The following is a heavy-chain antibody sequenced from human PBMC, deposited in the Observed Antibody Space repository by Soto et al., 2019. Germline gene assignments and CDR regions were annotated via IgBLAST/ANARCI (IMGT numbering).Heavy chain of an antibody. CDR2: IIPIFGTA. Sequence: QVQLVQSGAEVKRPGSSVKVSCKASGGTFSSYAISWVRQAPGQGLEWMGGIIPIFGTANYAQKFQGRVTINAEEYTSTAYRELSSLRSEDTAVYYCARDHSITGTYVDNGFGPWGQGTLVTVSS. CDR1: GGTFSSYA. J-gene: IGHJ5*02. V-gene: IGHV1-69*12. D-gene: IGHD1-20*01. CDR3: ARDHSITGTYVDNGFGP.